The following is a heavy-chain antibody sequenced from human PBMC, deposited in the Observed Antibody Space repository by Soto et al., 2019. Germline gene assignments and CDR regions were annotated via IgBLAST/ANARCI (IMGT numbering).Heavy chain of an antibody. D-gene: IGHD4-17*01. CDR1: GDSISSYY. V-gene: IGHV4-59*01. CDR2: IYYSGST. CDR3: ARVSSGDYEDYYCGMDV. J-gene: IGHJ6*02. Sequence: SETLSLTCTVSGDSISSYYWSWIRQPPGKGLEWIGYIYYSGSTNYNPSLKSRVTISVDTSKNQFSLKLSSVTAADTAVYYCARVSSGDYEDYYCGMDVWGQGTTVTVSS.